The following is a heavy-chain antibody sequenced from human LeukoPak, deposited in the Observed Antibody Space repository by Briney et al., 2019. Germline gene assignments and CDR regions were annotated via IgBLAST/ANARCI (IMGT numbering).Heavy chain of an antibody. D-gene: IGHD3-22*01. Sequence: ASVKVSCKASGYTFIDYYMHWVRQAPGQGLEWMGIINPRGGSTIYAQDFQGRVTLTRDTSTSTVYMELSSLRSEDAAVYYCARRYYDNSGHSYGYYFDYWGQGTLVTVSS. CDR1: GYTFIDYY. CDR2: INPRGGST. J-gene: IGHJ4*02. V-gene: IGHV1-46*01. CDR3: ARRYYDNSGHSYGYYFDY.